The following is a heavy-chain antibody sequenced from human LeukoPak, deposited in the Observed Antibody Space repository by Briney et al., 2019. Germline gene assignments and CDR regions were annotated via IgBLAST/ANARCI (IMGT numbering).Heavy chain of an antibody. CDR2: TYVTGYT. J-gene: IGHJ5*02. D-gene: IGHD3-10*01. CDR1: GASISSYF. V-gene: IGHV4-59*08. CDR3: ARRVPFSTSYSYWFDP. Sequence: SETLSLTCSVSGASISSYFWSWIRQPPGKGLEWIAFTYVTGYTNYNPSLKSRVTISLDTSKNQGLMKINSVTAADTAVYYCARRVPFSTSYSYWFDPWGQGTLVTVSS.